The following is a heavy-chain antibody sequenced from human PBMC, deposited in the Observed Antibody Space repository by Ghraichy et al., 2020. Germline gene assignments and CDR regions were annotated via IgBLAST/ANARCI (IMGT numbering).Heavy chain of an antibody. D-gene: IGHD6-6*01. V-gene: IGHV3-7*01. CDR3: AKAISARPGGGLGYHYGMDG. CDR1: GFPFSGYW. J-gene: IGHJ6*02. Sequence: GGSLRLSCVASGFPFSGYWMSWVRQAPGKGLEWVANIKQDGSEQFYVDSVKGRFTISKDNTKNSLYLQMNSLTVEDTAVYYCAKAISARPGGGLGYHYGMDGWGQGTTVTVSS. CDR2: IKQDGSEQ.